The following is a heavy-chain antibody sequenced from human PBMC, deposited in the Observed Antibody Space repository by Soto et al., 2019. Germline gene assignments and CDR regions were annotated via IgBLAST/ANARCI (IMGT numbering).Heavy chain of an antibody. Sequence: ETLSLTCSVSGASINNFAYYWGWIRQPPGKGLEWIGTVYYNENTYYNPSLRSRVAISVDTAKNQFSLNLRSVTAADTAVYFCARRERYYGSPGWFDPWGQGTLVTVSS. CDR2: VYYNENT. CDR3: ARRERYYGSPGWFDP. V-gene: IGHV4-39*01. CDR1: GASINNFAYY. D-gene: IGHD3-10*01. J-gene: IGHJ5*01.